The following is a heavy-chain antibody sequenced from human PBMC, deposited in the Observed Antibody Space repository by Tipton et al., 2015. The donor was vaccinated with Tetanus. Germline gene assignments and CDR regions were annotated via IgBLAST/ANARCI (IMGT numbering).Heavy chain of an antibody. V-gene: IGHV3-53*01. J-gene: IGHJ4*02. CDR1: GVTVGNNY. D-gene: IGHD1-26*01. CDR3: TTSGIVGSGYRVDY. CDR2: IYSAGTT. Sequence: LSLTCAASGVTVGNNYMSWVRQAPGKGLECVSVIYSAGTTQYADSVKGRFTISRDNSKNTLYLQMNSLRAEDTAVYYCTTSGIVGSGYRVDYWGRGTLVVVSS.